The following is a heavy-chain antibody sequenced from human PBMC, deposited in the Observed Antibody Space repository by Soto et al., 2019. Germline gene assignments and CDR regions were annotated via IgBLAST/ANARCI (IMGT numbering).Heavy chain of an antibody. CDR1: GFSLTTTDIG. V-gene: IGHV2-5*02. Sequence: PAQTLTLPSAFSGFSLTTTDIGVAWIRQPPGKGLEWLALIYWDDDKRYSPSLKNRLAISKDTSRNRVVLTITNMNPEDTGTYFCAHAGDYDLLSFDHWGPGTLVTVSS. CDR2: IYWDDDK. CDR3: AHAGDYDLLSFDH. D-gene: IGHD4-17*01. J-gene: IGHJ4*02.